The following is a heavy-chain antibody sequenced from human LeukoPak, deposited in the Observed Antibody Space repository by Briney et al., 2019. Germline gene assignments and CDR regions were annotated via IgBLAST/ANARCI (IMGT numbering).Heavy chain of an antibody. CDR1: GGSISSGDYY. V-gene: IGHV3-11*01. Sequence: PSETLSLTCTVSGGSISSGDYYWSWIRQPPGKGLEWVSYISSSGSTIYYADSVKGRFTISRDNAKNSLYLQMNSLRAEDTAVYYCARGSGSYGYWGQGTLVTVSS. J-gene: IGHJ4*02. D-gene: IGHD1-26*01. CDR3: ARGSGSYGY. CDR2: ISSSGSTI.